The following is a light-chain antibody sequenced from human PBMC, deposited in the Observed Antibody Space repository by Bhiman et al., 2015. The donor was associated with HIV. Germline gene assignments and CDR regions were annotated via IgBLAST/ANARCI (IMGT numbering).Light chain of an antibody. CDR2: EVT. J-gene: IGLJ1*01. CDR3: SSYAGSRNYV. CDR1: SSDVGAYNY. V-gene: IGLV2-8*01. Sequence: QSALTQPPSASGSPGQSVTISCAGTSSDVGAYNYVSWYQQHPGKAPKLMIYEVTKRPSGVPNRFSGSRSGNTASLTVSGLQPEDEADYYCSSYAGSRNYVFGSGTKVTVL.